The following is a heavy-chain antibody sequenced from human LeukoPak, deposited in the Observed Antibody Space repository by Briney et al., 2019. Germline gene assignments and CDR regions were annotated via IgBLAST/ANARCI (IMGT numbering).Heavy chain of an antibody. CDR3: AELGITMIGGV. CDR2: IRNDGSNH. Sequence: GGSLRLSCAASGFTFSHHGMHWVRQAPGKGLEWVAFIRNDGSNHYYADSVKGRFTISGDNAKNSLYLQMNSLRAEDTAVYYCAELGITMIGGVWGKGTTVTISS. J-gene: IGHJ6*04. CDR1: GFTFSHHG. V-gene: IGHV3-30*02. D-gene: IGHD3-10*02.